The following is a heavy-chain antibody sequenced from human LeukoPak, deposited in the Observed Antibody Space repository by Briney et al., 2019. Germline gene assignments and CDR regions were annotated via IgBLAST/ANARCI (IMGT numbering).Heavy chain of an antibody. D-gene: IGHD2-2*01. V-gene: IGHV6-1*01. CDR3: ARDVVVVPAAMGNYYYGMDV. CDR2: TYYRSKWYN. CDR1: GDSVSSNSAA. Sequence: SQTLSLTCAISGDSVSSNSAAWNWIRQSPSRGLEWLGRTYYRSKWYNDYAVSVKSRITINPDTSKNQFSLQLNSVTPEDTAVYYCARDVVVVPAAMGNYYYGMDVWGQGTTVTVSS. J-gene: IGHJ6*02.